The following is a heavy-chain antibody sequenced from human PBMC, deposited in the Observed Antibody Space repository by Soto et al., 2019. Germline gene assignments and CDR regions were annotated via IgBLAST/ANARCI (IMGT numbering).Heavy chain of an antibody. V-gene: IGHV4-59*01. CDR3: ARGGYYDSSGYNSFDY. Sequence: SETLSLTCTVSGGSISSYYWSWIRQPPGKGLEWIGYIYYSGSTNYNPSLKSRVTISVDTSKNQFSLKLSSVTAADTAVYYCARGGYYDSSGYNSFDYWGQGTLVTVS. D-gene: IGHD3-22*01. CDR2: IYYSGST. J-gene: IGHJ4*02. CDR1: GGSISSYY.